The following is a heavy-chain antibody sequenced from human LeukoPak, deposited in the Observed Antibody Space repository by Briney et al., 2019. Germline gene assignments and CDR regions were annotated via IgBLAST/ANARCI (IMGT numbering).Heavy chain of an antibody. Sequence: GGSLRLSCAASGFTFSSYSTNWVRQAPGKGLEWVSSISSSSSYIYYADSVKGRFTISKDNAKNSLYLQMNSLRAEDTAVYYCESHSGYDDPDYWGQGTLVTVSS. J-gene: IGHJ4*02. CDR2: ISSSSSYI. D-gene: IGHD5-12*01. CDR3: ESHSGYDDPDY. CDR1: GFTFSSYS. V-gene: IGHV3-21*01.